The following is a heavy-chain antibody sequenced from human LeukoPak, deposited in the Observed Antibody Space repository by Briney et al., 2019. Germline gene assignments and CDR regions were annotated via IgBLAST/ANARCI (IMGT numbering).Heavy chain of an antibody. CDR1: GVSISSYY. CDR2: IYTSGST. J-gene: IGHJ4*02. CDR3: ARGPYSSGYYSFDY. D-gene: IGHD6-19*01. Sequence: SETLSLTCTVSGVSISSYYWSWIRQPAGKGLEWIGRIYTSGSTNYNPSLKSRVTISVETSKNQFSLKVTSVTAADTAVYCCARGPYSSGYYSFDYWGQGTLVTVSS. V-gene: IGHV4-4*07.